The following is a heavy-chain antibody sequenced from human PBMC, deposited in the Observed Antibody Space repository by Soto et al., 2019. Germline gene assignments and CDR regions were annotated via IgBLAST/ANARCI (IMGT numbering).Heavy chain of an antibody. CDR2: ISGSGGST. D-gene: IGHD3-3*01. CDR3: AKPFWSGYYTAYYYYGMDV. Sequence: GGSLRLSCAASGFTFSSYAMSWVRQAPGKGLEWVSAISGSGGSTYYADSVKGRFTISRDNSKNTLYLQMNSLRAEDTAVYYCAKPFWSGYYTAYYYYGMDVWGQGTTVTVS. J-gene: IGHJ6*02. CDR1: GFTFSSYA. V-gene: IGHV3-23*01.